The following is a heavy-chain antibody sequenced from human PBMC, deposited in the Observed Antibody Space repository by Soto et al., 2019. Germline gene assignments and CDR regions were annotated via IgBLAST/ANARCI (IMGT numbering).Heavy chain of an antibody. D-gene: IGHD4-4*01. Sequence: QVQLQESGPGLVEASETLSLTCTVSGGSLGSYYWSWIRQPPGKGLEWIGYVFYTGRANYHASLKSRVRISLDTSNYQFSLKLSSVTAADPAVYYCARDGDGRMTTNPYYYNGMDVWGPGTTVTVSS. CDR3: ARDGDGRMTTNPYYYNGMDV. V-gene: IGHV4-59*01. CDR2: VFYTGRA. J-gene: IGHJ6*02. CDR1: GGSLGSYY.